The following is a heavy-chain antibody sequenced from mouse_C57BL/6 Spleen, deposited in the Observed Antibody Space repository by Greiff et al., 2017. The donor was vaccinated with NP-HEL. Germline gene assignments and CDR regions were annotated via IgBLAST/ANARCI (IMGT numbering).Heavy chain of an antibody. CDR3: ARSGGYYAYFDY. Sequence: VQLQQSGPELVKPGASVKISCKASGYSFTGYYMNWVKQSPEKSLEWIGEITPSTGGTTYNQKFKAKATLTVDKSSSTAYMQLKSLTSEDSAVYYCARSGGYYAYFDYWGQGTTLTVSS. CDR2: ITPSTGGT. J-gene: IGHJ2*01. D-gene: IGHD2-3*01. V-gene: IGHV1-42*01. CDR1: GYSFTGYY.